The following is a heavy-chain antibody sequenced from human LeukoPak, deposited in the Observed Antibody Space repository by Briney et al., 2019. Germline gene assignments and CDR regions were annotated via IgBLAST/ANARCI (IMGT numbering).Heavy chain of an antibody. V-gene: IGHV3-48*03. CDR3: ARRFGY. CDR1: GFTLTDYE. J-gene: IGHJ4*02. CDR2: ISNSGNTI. Sequence: GGSLRLSCAASGFTLTDYEMNWVRQAPGKGLEWISKISNSGNTIYYADSVKGRFTISRDNAKNSLHLQMNSLRVEDTAVYYCARRFGYWGQGTLVTVSS.